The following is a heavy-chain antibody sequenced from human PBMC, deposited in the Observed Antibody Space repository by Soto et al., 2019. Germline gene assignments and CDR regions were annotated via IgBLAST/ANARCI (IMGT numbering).Heavy chain of an antibody. CDR2: IIPIFGTA. CDR3: ARGQPMEFPTSYYFDY. D-gene: IGHD1-1*01. V-gene: IGHV1-69*01. Sequence: QVQLVQSGAEVKKPGSSVKVSCKASGGTFSSYAISWVRQAPGQGLEWMGGIIPIFGTANYAQKFQGRVTITADESTSKAYMELSSLRSEDTAVYYCARGQPMEFPTSYYFDYWGQGTLVTVSS. J-gene: IGHJ4*02. CDR1: GGTFSSYA.